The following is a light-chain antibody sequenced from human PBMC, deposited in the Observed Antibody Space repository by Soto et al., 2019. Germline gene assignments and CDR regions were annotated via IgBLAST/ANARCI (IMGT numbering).Light chain of an antibody. CDR1: SSDVCGYNF. CDR2: EVS. Sequence: QSALTQPASVSGSPGQSITISCTGTSSDVCGYNFVSWYQQHPGKAPQLIIYEVSNRPLGVSYRFSGSKSGNTASLTISGLQAEDEADYYCSSYTRSVTLVFGGGTKLTVL. J-gene: IGLJ2*01. V-gene: IGLV2-14*01. CDR3: SSYTRSVTLV.